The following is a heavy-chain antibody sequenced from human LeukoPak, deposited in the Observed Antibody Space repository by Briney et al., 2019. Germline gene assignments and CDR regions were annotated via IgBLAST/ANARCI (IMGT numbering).Heavy chain of an antibody. CDR1: GGSISSYY. Sequence: SETLSLTCTVSGGSISSYYWSWIRQPPGKGLEWIGYIYYSGSTNYNPSLKSRVTISVDTSKNQFSLKLSSVTAADTAVYYCARHAYCGGDCYSGGNFDYWGQGTLVTVSS. D-gene: IGHD2-21*02. CDR3: ARHAYCGGDCYSGGNFDY. CDR2: IYYSGST. J-gene: IGHJ4*02. V-gene: IGHV4-59*08.